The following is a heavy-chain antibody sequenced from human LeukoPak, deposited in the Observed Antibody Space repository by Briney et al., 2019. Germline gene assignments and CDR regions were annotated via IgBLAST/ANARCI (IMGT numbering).Heavy chain of an antibody. J-gene: IGHJ6*03. D-gene: IGHD6-13*01. CDR1: GGTFSSYA. CDR2: IIPIFGTA. Sequence: GASVKVSCKASGGTFSSYAISWVRQAPGQGLEWMGGIIPIFGTANYAQKFQGRVTITADESTSTAYMELSSLRSDDTAVYYCAREMGLSSSWYYYYYYMDVWGKGTTVTVSS. CDR3: AREMGLSSSWYYYYYYMDV. V-gene: IGHV1-69*13.